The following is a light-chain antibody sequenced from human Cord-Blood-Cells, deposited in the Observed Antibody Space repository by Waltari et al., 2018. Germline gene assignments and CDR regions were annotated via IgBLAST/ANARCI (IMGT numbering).Light chain of an antibody. V-gene: IGKV1-8*01. J-gene: IGKJ1*01. CDR3: QQYYSYPRT. Sequence: AIRMTQSASSFSASTGDRVTITRRARQGISCYLAWYQHKPGKAPKLLIYAASTLQSGVPSRFSGSGSGTDFTLTISCLQSEEFATYYGQQYYSYPRTFGQGTKVEIK. CDR1: QGISCY. CDR2: AAS.